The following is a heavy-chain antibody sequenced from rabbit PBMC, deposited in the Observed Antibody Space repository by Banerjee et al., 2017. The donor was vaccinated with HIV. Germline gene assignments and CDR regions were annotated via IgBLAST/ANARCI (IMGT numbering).Heavy chain of an antibody. CDR3: ARDLTGVIGWNFNL. V-gene: IGHV1S45*01. J-gene: IGHJ4*01. D-gene: IGHD1-1*01. CDR1: AFSFSNKYV. CDR2: IYGGSSGDT. Sequence: QEQLEESGGDLVKPEGSLTLTCTASAFSFSNKYVMCWVRQAPGKGLEWIACIYGGSSGDTWYASWAKGRFTISKTSSTTVTLQMTSLTAADTATYFCARDLTGVIGWNFNLWGPGTLVTVS.